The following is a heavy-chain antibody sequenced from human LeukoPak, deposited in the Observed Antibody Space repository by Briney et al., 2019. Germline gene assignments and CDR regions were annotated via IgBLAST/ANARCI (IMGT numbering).Heavy chain of an antibody. J-gene: IGHJ4*02. CDR3: AKEGHGSSLDY. CDR1: GFTFRSYG. Sequence: QSGGSLRLSCAASGFTFRSYGMHWVRQAPGKGLEWVAVISYDGSNKYYADSVKGRFTISRDNSKNTLYLQMNSLRAEDTAVYYCAKEGHGSSLDYWGQGTLVTVSS. V-gene: IGHV3-30*18. D-gene: IGHD6-13*01. CDR2: ISYDGSNK.